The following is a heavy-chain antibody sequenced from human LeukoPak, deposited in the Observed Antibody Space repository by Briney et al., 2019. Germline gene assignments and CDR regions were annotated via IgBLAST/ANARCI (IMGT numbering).Heavy chain of an antibody. CDR1: GFTFSTYW. CDR2: IKSDRSNT. Sequence: HPGGSLRLSCAASGFTFSTYWMHWVRQATGKGLVWVSRIKSDRSNTVYADSVGGRFTISRDNAKNTLYLQMSSLRVEDTAVYYCAKDPVGGRPDYWSQGTLVTVSS. D-gene: IGHD1-26*01. CDR3: AKDPVGGRPDY. J-gene: IGHJ4*02. V-gene: IGHV3-74*01.